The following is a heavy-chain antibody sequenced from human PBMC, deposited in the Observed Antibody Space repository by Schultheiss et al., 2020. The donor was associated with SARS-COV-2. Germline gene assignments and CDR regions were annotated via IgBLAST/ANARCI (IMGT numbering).Heavy chain of an antibody. CDR3: ARQGGYYYYYGMDV. J-gene: IGHJ6*02. CDR1: GESFSGSDNY. D-gene: IGHD3-16*01. Sequence: SETLSLTCAVYGESFSGSDNYWSWIRQSPGKGLEWIGEINHSGNTYYNPSLKSRVTISVDKSKNQFSLKLSSVTAEDTAVYYCARQGGYYYYYGMDVWGQGTTVTVSS. V-gene: IGHV4-34*01. CDR2: INHSGNT.